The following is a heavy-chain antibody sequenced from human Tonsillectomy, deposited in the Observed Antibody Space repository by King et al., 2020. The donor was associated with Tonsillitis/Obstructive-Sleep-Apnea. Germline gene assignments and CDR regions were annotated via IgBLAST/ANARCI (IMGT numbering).Heavy chain of an antibody. J-gene: IGHJ4*02. CDR2: IYSGGST. CDR1: GFTVSSNY. Sequence: VQLVESGGGMIQPGGSLRLSCAASGFTVSSNYMSWVRQAPGKGLEWVSVIYSGGSTYYADSVKGRFTISRDNSKNTLYLQMNSLRAEDTAVYYCALSTVTTAWFDYWGQGTLVTVSS. V-gene: IGHV3-53*01. D-gene: IGHD4-17*01. CDR3: ALSTVTTAWFDY.